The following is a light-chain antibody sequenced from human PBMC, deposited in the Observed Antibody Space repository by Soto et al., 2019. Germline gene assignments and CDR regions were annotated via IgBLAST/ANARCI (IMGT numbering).Light chain of an antibody. CDR2: TNN. CDR3: CSYTSTSTRV. Sequence: QSVLTQPPSASGTPGQSVSISCSGSRSNIGFNTVTWYQQFPGAAPKLLIHTNNQRPSGVPDRFSGSKSGTSASLAIRGLQSEDEADYYCCSYTSTSTRVFGTGTKVTVL. J-gene: IGLJ1*01. CDR1: RSNIGFNT. V-gene: IGLV1-44*01.